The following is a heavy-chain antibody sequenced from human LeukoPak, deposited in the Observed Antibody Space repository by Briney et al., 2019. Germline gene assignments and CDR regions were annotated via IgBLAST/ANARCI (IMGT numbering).Heavy chain of an antibody. J-gene: IGHJ3*02. Sequence: PSETLSLTCTVSGGSISSYYWSWIRQPPGKGLEWIAYINYGGSTNYNPSLKSRVTISVDTSKNQFSLKLSSVTAADTAVYYCARFIAAAGTGAFDIWGQGTMVTVSS. CDR2: INYGGST. CDR1: GGSISSYY. D-gene: IGHD6-13*01. CDR3: ARFIAAAGTGAFDI. V-gene: IGHV4-59*12.